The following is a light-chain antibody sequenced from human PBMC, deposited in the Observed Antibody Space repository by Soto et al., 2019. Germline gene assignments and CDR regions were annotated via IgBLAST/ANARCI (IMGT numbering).Light chain of an antibody. Sequence: EIVLTQSPATLSLSPGERGTLSCRASQSVNNYLGWYQQKPGQPPRLLIYDTYSRATGVPARFSGSGSGTDFTLTISSLEPEDFAVYYCQQRTNWRGTFGQGTKVESK. J-gene: IGKJ1*01. V-gene: IGKV3-11*01. CDR3: QQRTNWRGT. CDR2: DTY. CDR1: QSVNNY.